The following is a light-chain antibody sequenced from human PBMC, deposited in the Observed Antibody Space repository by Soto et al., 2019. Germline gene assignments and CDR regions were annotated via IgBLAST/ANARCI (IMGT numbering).Light chain of an antibody. CDR3: QQSDSTLWT. V-gene: IGKV1-39*01. CDR2: GAS. J-gene: IGKJ1*01. CDR1: QSITIY. Sequence: DIQMTQSPSSLSASVGERVTITCGASQSITIYLNWYQQKPGEAPXXLIFGASTLQSGVPSRFSGSGSGTDFTLTISSLQPEDFATYYCQQSDSTLWTFGQGT.